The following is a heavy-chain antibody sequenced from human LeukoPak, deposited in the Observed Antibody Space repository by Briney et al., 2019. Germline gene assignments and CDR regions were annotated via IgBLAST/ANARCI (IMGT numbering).Heavy chain of an antibody. D-gene: IGHD2-15*01. CDR1: GGSISSGSYY. CDR3: ARVYSEDDNWFDP. CDR2: IYTSGST. J-gene: IGHJ5*02. Sequence: SQTLSLTRTVSGGSISSGSYYWSWIRQPAGKGLEWIGRIYTSGSTNYNPSLKSRVTISVDTSKNQFSLKLSSVTAADTAVYYCARVYSEDDNWFDPWGQGTLVTVSS. V-gene: IGHV4-61*02.